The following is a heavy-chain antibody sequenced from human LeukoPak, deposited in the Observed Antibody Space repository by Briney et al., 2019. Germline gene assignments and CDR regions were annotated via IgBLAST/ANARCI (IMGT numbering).Heavy chain of an antibody. V-gene: IGHV1-69*01. D-gene: IGHD2-2*01. CDR3: AREILETTDIVVPAARYAFDI. CDR2: IIPIFGTA. J-gene: IGHJ3*02. CDR1: GGTFSSYA. Sequence: GSSVKVSCKASGGTFSSYAISWVRQAPGQGLEWMGGIIPIFGTANYAQKFQGRVTITADESTSTAYMELSSLRSEDTAVYYCAREILETTDIVVPAARYAFDIWGQGTMVTVSS.